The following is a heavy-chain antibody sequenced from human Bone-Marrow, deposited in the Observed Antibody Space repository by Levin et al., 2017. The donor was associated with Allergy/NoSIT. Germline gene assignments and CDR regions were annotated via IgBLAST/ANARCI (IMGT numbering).Heavy chain of an antibody. CDR2: INQHGTDK. J-gene: IGHJ4*02. CDR1: GFSFSSYW. CDR3: ARAPNYDDLGVDY. Sequence: GESLKISCAASGFSFSSYWMTWVRQAPGKGLEWVANINQHGTDKYYVDSVKGRFTISRDNAKNSLYLQMNNLRVEDTALYYCARAPNYDDLGVDYWGQGTLVTVST. V-gene: IGHV3-7*01. D-gene: IGHD4/OR15-4a*01.